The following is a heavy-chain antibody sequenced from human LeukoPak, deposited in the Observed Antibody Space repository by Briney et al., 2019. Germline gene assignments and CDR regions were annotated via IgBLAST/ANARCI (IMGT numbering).Heavy chain of an antibody. J-gene: IGHJ5*02. CDR1: DYAFTKYG. CDR3: AGMACDMLTGYFQPNWFDP. D-gene: IGHD3-9*01. CDR2: ISGYNGNT. V-gene: IGHV1-18*01. Sequence: ASVKVSCRASDYAFTKYGISWVRQAPGQGLEWMGWISGYNGNTKKAQRFQGRVIMTTDTSTSTAYMELRSLRSDDTAVYYCAGMACDMLTGYFQPNWFDPWGQGTLVTVSS.